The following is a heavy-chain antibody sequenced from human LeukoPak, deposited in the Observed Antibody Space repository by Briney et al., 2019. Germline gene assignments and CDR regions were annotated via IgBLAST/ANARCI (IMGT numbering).Heavy chain of an antibody. D-gene: IGHD1-1*01. CDR3: ARHSPSRQKFDY. CDR1: GGSISSSSYY. J-gene: IGHJ4*02. V-gene: IGHV4-61*05. CDR2: IYYSGST. Sequence: SETLSLTCTVSGGSISSSSYYWGWIRQPPGKGLEWIGYIYYSGSTDYNPSLKSRVTISLDTSKNQFSLRLTSVTAADTAVYFCARHSPSRQKFDYWGQGTLVTASS.